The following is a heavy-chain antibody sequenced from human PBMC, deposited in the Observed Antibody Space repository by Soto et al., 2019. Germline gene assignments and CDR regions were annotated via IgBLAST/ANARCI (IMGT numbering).Heavy chain of an antibody. V-gene: IGHV4-59*01. CDR2: IYYSGST. Sequence: QVQLQESGPGLVKPSETLSLTCTVSGGSTSSNYWSWIRQPPGKGLEWIGYIYYSGSTNYNPSLKSRVTISVDTSKHQFSLKLSSVTAADTAVYYCARVTTVTTGYFDYWGQGTLVTVSS. CDR3: ARVTTVTTGYFDY. D-gene: IGHD4-17*01. CDR1: GGSTSSNY. J-gene: IGHJ4*02.